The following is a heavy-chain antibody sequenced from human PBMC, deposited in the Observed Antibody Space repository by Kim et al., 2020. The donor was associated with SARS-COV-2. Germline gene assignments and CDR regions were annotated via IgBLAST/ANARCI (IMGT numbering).Heavy chain of an antibody. CDR3: DASDY. V-gene: IGHV3-23*01. Sequence: GGSLRLSCAASGFTFSRFAMSWARQAPGKGLEWVSTISDSGARTHYADSVRGRFTISRDNSKSTLFLQMNNLRVEDTAVYYCDASDYWGQVSLVTVSS. CDR2: ISDSGART. J-gene: IGHJ4*02. CDR1: GFTFSRFA.